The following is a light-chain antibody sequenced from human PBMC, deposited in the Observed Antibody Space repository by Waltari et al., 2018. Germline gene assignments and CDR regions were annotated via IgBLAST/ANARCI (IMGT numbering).Light chain of an antibody. Sequence: QTVVTQEPSLTVYPGGTVTLTCASSTGTVTNHYYPNWFQQKPGQAPRALIYSTNNKHSWTPARFSGSLLGGKAALTLSGVQPEDEAEYYCLLYYGAWVFGGGTKLTVL. V-gene: IGLV7-43*01. CDR3: LLYYGAWV. CDR2: STN. CDR1: TGTVTNHYY. J-gene: IGLJ3*02.